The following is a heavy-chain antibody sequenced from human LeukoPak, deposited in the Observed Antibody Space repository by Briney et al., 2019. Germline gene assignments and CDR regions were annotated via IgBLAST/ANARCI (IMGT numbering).Heavy chain of an antibody. D-gene: IGHD1-26*01. CDR2: IKQDGSEK. CDR3: AKTRGTYNAYYYYMDV. Sequence: GGSLRLSCAASGFTFSSYRMSWVRQAPGKGLEWVANIKQDGSEKYYVDSVKGRFTISRDNSKNTLYLEMNSLTAEDTAVYYCAKTRGTYNAYYYYMDVWGKGTTVTVSS. J-gene: IGHJ6*03. V-gene: IGHV3-7*01. CDR1: GFTFSSYR.